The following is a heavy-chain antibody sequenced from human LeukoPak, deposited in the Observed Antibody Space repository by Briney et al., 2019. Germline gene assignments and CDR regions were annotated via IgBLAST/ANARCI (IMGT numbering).Heavy chain of an antibody. CDR1: GFSFSSYG. CDR2: ISYDGSNK. Sequence: GRSLRLSCAASGFSFSSYGMHWVRQAPGKGLEWVAVISYDGSNKYYADSVKGRFTISRDNSKNTLYLQMNSLRAEDTAVYYCAKDIYSSSYLFDYWGQGTLVTVSS. J-gene: IGHJ4*02. V-gene: IGHV3-30*18. D-gene: IGHD6-13*01. CDR3: AKDIYSSSYLFDY.